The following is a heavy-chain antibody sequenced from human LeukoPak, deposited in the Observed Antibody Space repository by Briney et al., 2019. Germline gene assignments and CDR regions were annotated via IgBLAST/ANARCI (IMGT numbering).Heavy chain of an antibody. Sequence: GASVKVSCKASGYTFTSYGISWVRQAPGQGLEWMGRINPNSGGTNYAQKFQGRVTMTRDTSISTAYMELSRLRSDDTAVYYCARDPVYYYYGMDVWGQGTTVTVSS. CDR3: ARDPVYYYYGMDV. CDR1: GYTFTSYG. V-gene: IGHV1-2*06. J-gene: IGHJ6*02. CDR2: INPNSGGT.